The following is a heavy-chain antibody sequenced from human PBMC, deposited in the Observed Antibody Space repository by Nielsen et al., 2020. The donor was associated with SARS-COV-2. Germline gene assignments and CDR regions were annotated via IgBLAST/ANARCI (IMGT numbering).Heavy chain of an antibody. Sequence: SETLSLTCTVSGGSISSGDYYWSWIRQPPGKGLEWIGYIYYSGSTYCNPSLKSRVTISVDTSKNQFSLKLSSVTAADTAVYYCARHDYGDYVDYWGQGTLVTVSS. CDR1: GGSISSGDYY. V-gene: IGHV4-30-4*01. J-gene: IGHJ4*02. CDR2: IYYSGST. CDR3: ARHDYGDYVDY. D-gene: IGHD4-17*01.